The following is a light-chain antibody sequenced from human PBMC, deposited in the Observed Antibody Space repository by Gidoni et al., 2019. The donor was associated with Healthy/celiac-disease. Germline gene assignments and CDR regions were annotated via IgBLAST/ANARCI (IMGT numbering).Light chain of an antibody. V-gene: IGKV3-11*01. Sequence: EIVLTQSPATLSLSPGERATLSCRASQSVSSYLAWYQQKPGQAPRLLIYDASNRATGIPARFSGSGSGTDFTLTISSLEPEDFAVYYCQQRSNWPLGITFXGXTKVEIK. CDR2: DAS. J-gene: IGKJ4*01. CDR1: QSVSSY. CDR3: QQRSNWPLGIT.